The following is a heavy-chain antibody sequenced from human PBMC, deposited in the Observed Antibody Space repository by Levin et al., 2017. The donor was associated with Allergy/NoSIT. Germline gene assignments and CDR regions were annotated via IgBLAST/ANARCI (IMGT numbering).Heavy chain of an antibody. CDR3: ARRIAGEYNWFDP. Sequence: SQTLSLTCNVSGGSISSDSHYWSWIRQPPGKGLEWIGNIYFTGSTKYKSSLKSRVTISVDTSKNQFSLKLSPVTAADTAVYYCARRIAGEYNWFDPWGQGTLVTVSS. V-gene: IGHV4-39*01. CDR2: IYFTGST. J-gene: IGHJ5*02. CDR1: GGSISSDSHY. D-gene: IGHD6-13*01.